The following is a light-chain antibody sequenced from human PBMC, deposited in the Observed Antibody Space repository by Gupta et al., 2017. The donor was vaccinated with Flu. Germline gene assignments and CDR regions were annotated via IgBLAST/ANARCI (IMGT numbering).Light chain of an antibody. CDR2: KAS. V-gene: IGKV1-5*03. CDR1: PSISCW. J-gene: IGKJ5*01. Sequence: VGDRVTITCRARPSISCWLAWYPQKPGKAAKLLIYKASNLESGVPSRFCGSVSGTDFTLTISSLQPGDFATYYFQQYTIYSAFGQGRRL. CDR3: QQYTIYSA.